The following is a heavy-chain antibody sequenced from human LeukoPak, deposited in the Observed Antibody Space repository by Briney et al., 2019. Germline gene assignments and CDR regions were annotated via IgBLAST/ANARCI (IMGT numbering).Heavy chain of an antibody. CDR1: GYTFTGYY. Sequence: GASVKVSCKASGYTFTGYYMHWVRQAPGQGLEWMGWINPNSGGTNYAQKFQGRVTVTRDTSITTAYMELSRLRSDDTAVYYCVRGITIFGVVGDYMDVWGKGTTVTVSS. V-gene: IGHV1-2*02. D-gene: IGHD3-3*01. CDR2: INPNSGGT. CDR3: VRGITIFGVVGDYMDV. J-gene: IGHJ6*03.